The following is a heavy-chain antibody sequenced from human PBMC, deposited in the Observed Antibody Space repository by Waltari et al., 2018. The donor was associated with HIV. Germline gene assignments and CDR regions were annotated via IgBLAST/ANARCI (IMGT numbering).Heavy chain of an antibody. Sequence: QVQLQESGPGLVKPSQTLSLTCTVSGGSISSGSYYWSWIRQPAGKGLEWIGRIYTSGSTNYNPSLKRRVTISVDTSKNQFSLKLSSVTAADTAVYYCARDENYYDSSGYYSRWFDPWGQGTLVTVSS. V-gene: IGHV4-61*02. D-gene: IGHD3-22*01. CDR1: GGSISSGSYY. J-gene: IGHJ5*02. CDR3: ARDENYYDSSGYYSRWFDP. CDR2: IYTSGST.